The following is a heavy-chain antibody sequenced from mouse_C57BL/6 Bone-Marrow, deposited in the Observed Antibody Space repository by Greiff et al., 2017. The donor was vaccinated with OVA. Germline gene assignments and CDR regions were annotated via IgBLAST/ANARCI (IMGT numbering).Heavy chain of an antibody. CDR2: ISYSGST. V-gene: IGHV3-1*01. CDR1: GYSITSGYD. CDR3: ARELRFYYFDY. Sequence: EVQLQQSGPGMVKPSQSLSLTCTVTGYSITSGYDWHWIRHFPGNKLEWMGYISYSGSTNYNPSLKSRISITHDTSKNHVFLKLNSVTTEDTATYYCARELRFYYFDYWGQGTTLTVSS. D-gene: IGHD1-1*01. J-gene: IGHJ2*01.